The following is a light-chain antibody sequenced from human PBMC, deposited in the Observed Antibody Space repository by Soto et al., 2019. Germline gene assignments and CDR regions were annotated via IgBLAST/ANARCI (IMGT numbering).Light chain of an antibody. CDR3: QQYNNWPS. CDR2: DIS. CDR1: QTVSRN. Sequence: EVVMSQSPAALSVSPGERATLSYRASQTVSRNLAWYQQRPGQAPRLLIYDISNRATGVPARFSGSGSETEFTLTIRSLQSEDFAVYFCQQYNNWPSFGQGTRLE. V-gene: IGKV3-15*01. J-gene: IGKJ5*01.